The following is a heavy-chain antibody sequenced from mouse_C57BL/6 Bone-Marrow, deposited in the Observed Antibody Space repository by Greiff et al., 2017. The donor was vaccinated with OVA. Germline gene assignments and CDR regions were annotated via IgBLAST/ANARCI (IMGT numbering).Heavy chain of an antibody. D-gene: IGHD1-1*01. Sequence: EVKLVESGGGLVKPGGSLKLSCAASGFTFSSYGMSWVRQTPDKRLEWVATISSGGSYTYYPDSVKGRFTISRDNAKNTLYLQMSSLKSEDTAMYYCARHLDYGSSAYYAMDYWGQGTSVTVSS. J-gene: IGHJ4*01. CDR3: ARHLDYGSSAYYAMDY. CDR2: ISSGGSYT. V-gene: IGHV5-6*03. CDR1: GFTFSSYG.